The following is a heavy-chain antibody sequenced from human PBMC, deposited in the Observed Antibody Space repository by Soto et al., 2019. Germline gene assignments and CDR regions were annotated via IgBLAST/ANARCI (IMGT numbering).Heavy chain of an antibody. J-gene: IGHJ6*02. CDR3: ARDMVRAMDV. D-gene: IGHD3-10*01. CDR1: GFTVSSNY. V-gene: IGHV3-66*01. Sequence: EVQLVESGGGLVQPGGSLRLSCAASGFTVSSNYMSWVRQAPGRGLEWVSVISSGGSTYYADSVKGRFTISRDNSKNTLYLQMNSLRAEDTAVYYCARDMVRAMDVWGQGTTVTVSS. CDR2: ISSGGST.